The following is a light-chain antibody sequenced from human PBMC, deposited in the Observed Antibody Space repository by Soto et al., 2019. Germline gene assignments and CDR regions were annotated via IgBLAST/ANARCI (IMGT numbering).Light chain of an antibody. CDR2: WAS. J-gene: IGKJ1*01. CDR1: QSVLFSSNNKNY. Sequence: IVITHSPDSLSVSLGDMSTIYCKSSQSVLFSSNNKNYLAWYQQKPGQPPTLLIYWASTRESGVPDRFSGSGSGTDFTLTISSLQAEDVAIYYCQQYHGAPWTFGQGTKVDIK. CDR3: QQYHGAPWT. V-gene: IGKV4-1*01.